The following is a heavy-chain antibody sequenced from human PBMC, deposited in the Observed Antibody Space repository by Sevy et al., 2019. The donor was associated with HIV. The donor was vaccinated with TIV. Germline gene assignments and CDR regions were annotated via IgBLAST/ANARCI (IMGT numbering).Heavy chain of an antibody. J-gene: IGHJ5*02. CDR1: GGSISSGDYY. Sequence: SETLSLTCTVSGGSISSGDYYWSWIRPPPGKGLEWIGYIYYSGSTYYNPSLKSRVTISVDTSKNQFSLKLSSVTAADTAVYYCARDRGDWFDPGGQGTLVTVSS. V-gene: IGHV4-30-4*01. CDR3: ARDRGDWFDP. D-gene: IGHD3-16*01. CDR2: IYYSGST.